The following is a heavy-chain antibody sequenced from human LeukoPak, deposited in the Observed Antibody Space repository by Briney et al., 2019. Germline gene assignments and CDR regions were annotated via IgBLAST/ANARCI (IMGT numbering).Heavy chain of an antibody. V-gene: IGHV3-30*14. J-gene: IGHJ4*02. CDR1: GFTFSTYA. D-gene: IGHD5-12*01. CDR3: ARGPSGYHNT. Sequence: PGGSLRLSCAASGFTFSTYAMHWDRQAPGKGLEWVAVIPYDGSNKYYADSVKGRFTISRENSKNTLYLQMNSLRAEDTAVYYCARGPSGYHNTGGQGTLVTVSS. CDR2: IPYDGSNK.